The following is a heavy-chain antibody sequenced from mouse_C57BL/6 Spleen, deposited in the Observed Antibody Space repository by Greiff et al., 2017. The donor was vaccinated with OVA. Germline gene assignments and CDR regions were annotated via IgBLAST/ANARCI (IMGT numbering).Heavy chain of an antibody. CDR3: ARNYYSNPAWFAY. CDR2: INPSSGYT. CDR1: GYTFTSYW. D-gene: IGHD2-5*01. Sequence: VQLQESGAELAKPGASVKLSCKASGYTFTSYWMHWVKQRPGQGLEWIGYINPSSGYTKYNQKFKDKATLTADKSSSTAYMQLSSLTYEDSAVYYCARNYYSNPAWFAYWGQGTLVTVSA. J-gene: IGHJ3*01. V-gene: IGHV1-7*01.